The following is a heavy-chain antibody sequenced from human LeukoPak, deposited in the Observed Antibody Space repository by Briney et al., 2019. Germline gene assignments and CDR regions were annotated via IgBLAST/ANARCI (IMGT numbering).Heavy chain of an antibody. V-gene: IGHV3-21*04. D-gene: IGHD1-26*01. Sequence: GGSLRLSCAASGFTFSSYSMNWVRQAPGKGLEWVSSISSSSSYIYYADSVKGRFTISRDNAKNSLYLQMNSLRAEDTALYYCAKDGRISGSYYDYWGQGTLVTVSS. CDR2: ISSSSSYI. CDR1: GFTFSSYS. J-gene: IGHJ4*02. CDR3: AKDGRISGSYYDY.